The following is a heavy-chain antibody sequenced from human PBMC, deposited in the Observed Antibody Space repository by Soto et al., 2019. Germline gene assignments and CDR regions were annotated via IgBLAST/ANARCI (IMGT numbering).Heavy chain of an antibody. CDR3: ARDLPILRYFDWSGPHFQH. Sequence: ASVKVSCKTSGYTFPSYGISWVWQAPGQGLEWMGRISTYNGNTNYPQSLQGRLTMTTDTSTSTAYMELRSLRSDDTAVYYCARDLPILRYFDWSGPHFQHWGQGTLVTVSS. D-gene: IGHD3-9*01. CDR2: ISTYNGNT. CDR1: GYTFPSYG. J-gene: IGHJ1*01. V-gene: IGHV1-18*01.